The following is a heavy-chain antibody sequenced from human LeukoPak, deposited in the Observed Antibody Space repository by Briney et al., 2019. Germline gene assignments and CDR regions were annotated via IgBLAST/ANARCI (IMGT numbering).Heavy chain of an antibody. CDR2: ISGSGGST. V-gene: IGHV3-23*01. J-gene: IGHJ4*02. Sequence: GGSLRLSCAASGFPFSSFGMSGVRRAPGRGREGVPAISGSGGSTYYADSVKGRFTISRDNSKNTLYLQMNSLRAEDTAVYYCAKDGGVGATRGFDYWGQGTLVTVSS. CDR3: AKDGGVGATRGFDY. CDR1: GFPFSSFG. D-gene: IGHD1-26*01.